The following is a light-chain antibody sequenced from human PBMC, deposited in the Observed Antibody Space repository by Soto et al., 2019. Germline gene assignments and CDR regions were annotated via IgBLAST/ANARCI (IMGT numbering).Light chain of an antibody. CDR2: DNN. J-gene: IGLJ2*01. Sequence: QSVLTQPPSVSAAPGQKVTISCSGSSSNIGNNYVSWYQQLPGTAPKLLIYDNNKRPSGIPDRFSGSKSGTLATLGITGLQTGDEADYYCGTWDSSLSAPVFGGGTKVTVL. CDR1: SSNIGNNY. CDR3: GTWDSSLSAPV. V-gene: IGLV1-51*01.